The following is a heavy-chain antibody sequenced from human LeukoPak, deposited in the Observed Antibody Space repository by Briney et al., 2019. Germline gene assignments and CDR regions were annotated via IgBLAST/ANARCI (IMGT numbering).Heavy chain of an antibody. CDR3: ARPYYYDSSGEDAFDI. CDR2: INHSGST. J-gene: IGHJ3*02. Sequence: SETLSLTCAVYGGSFSGYYWSWIRQPPGKGLEWIGEINHSGSTNYNPSLKSRVTISVDTSKNQFSLKLSSVTAADTAVYYCARPYYYDSSGEDAFDIWGQGTMVTVPS. CDR1: GGSFSGYY. D-gene: IGHD3-22*01. V-gene: IGHV4-34*01.